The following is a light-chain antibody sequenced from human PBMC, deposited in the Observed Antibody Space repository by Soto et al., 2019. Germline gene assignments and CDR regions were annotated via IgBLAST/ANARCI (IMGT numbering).Light chain of an antibody. Sequence: DIVMTQSPDSLAVSLGERATINCKSSQSVLSSANHQNHLAWYQQKPGQPPRLLIYWASTRESGVPDRFSGGGSGTAFTLSISSLQAEDVAVYYCQQYYTTPLTFGGGTKVEI. CDR1: QSVLSSANHQNH. J-gene: IGKJ4*01. CDR2: WAS. CDR3: QQYYTTPLT. V-gene: IGKV4-1*01.